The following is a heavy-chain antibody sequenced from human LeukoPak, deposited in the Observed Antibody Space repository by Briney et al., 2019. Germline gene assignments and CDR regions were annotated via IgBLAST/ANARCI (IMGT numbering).Heavy chain of an antibody. V-gene: IGHV3-49*03. CDR3: TREPAERYCSGGSCYSGAIDY. Sequence: GGSLRLSCTASGFTFGDYAMSWFRQAPGKGLEWVGFIRSKAYGGTTEYAASVKGRFTISRDDSKSIAYLQMNRLKTEDTAVYYCTREPAERYCSGGSCYSGAIDYWGQGTLVTVSS. CDR2: IRSKAYGGTT. J-gene: IGHJ4*02. CDR1: GFTFGDYA. D-gene: IGHD2-15*01.